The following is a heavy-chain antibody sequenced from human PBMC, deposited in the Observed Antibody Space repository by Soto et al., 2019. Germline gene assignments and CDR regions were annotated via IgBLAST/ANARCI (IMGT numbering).Heavy chain of an antibody. J-gene: IGHJ4*02. CDR2: VSHDGRNT. CDR1: GFTFSDYA. Sequence: VQLVESGGGVVQPGRSLRLSCAASGFTFSDYAMHWVRQAPVKGLEWVAVVSHDGRNTHYADSVKGRFTISRDSSKNTVSVEMTSLRAEDTAVYYCAKGGRQWLVTSDFNYWGQGALVTVSS. V-gene: IGHV3-30*18. D-gene: IGHD6-19*01. CDR3: AKGGRQWLVTSDFNY.